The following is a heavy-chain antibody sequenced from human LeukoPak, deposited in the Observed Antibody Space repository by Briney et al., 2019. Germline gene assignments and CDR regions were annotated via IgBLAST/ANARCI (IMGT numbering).Heavy chain of an antibody. V-gene: IGHV3-7*01. J-gene: IGHJ4*02. CDR2: IKQDGSEK. CDR3: AREGYYYFDY. D-gene: IGHD1-26*01. Sequence: GGSLRLSCAASGSTFSSYWMSWVRQAPGKGLEWVANIKQDGSEKYYVDSVKGRFTISRDNAKNSLYLQMNSLRAEDTAVYYCAREGYYYFDYWGQGTLVTVSS. CDR1: GSTFSSYW.